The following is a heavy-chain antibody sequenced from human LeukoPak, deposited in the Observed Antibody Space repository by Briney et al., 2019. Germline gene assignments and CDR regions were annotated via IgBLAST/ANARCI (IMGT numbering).Heavy chain of an antibody. D-gene: IGHD5-24*01. Sequence: PSETLSLTCAVYGGSFSGYYWSWIRQPPGKGLEWIGEINHSGSTNYNPSLKSRVTISVDTSKNQFSLKLSSVTAADTAVYYCARGTRDGFFIRSRHRTYYFDYWGQGTLVTVSS. J-gene: IGHJ4*02. V-gene: IGHV4-34*01. CDR1: GGSFSGYY. CDR3: ARGTRDGFFIRSRHRTYYFDY. CDR2: INHSGST.